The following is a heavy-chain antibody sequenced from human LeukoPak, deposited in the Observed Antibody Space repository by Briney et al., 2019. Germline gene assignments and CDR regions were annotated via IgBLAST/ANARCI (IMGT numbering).Heavy chain of an antibody. CDR3: AKRGNHNNDMGNWFET. Sequence: GGSLRLSCTVSGVTLSHHDMHWVRQAPGKGLEWVAYLRFDRVEIYYTDSVRGRFTISRDDSKNLVYLQMNSLRTDDTALYFCAKRGNHNNDMGNWFETWGQGTLVTVSS. CDR1: GVTLSHHD. CDR2: LRFDRVEI. J-gene: IGHJ5*02. D-gene: IGHD3-16*01. V-gene: IGHV3-30*02.